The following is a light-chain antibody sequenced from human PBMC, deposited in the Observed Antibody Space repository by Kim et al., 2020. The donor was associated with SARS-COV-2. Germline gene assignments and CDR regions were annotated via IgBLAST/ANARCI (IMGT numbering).Light chain of an antibody. CDR1: QSVFYSSNNKNY. CDR3: QQYYSTPFT. V-gene: IGKV4-1*01. Sequence: DIVMTQSPDSLAVSLGERATINCKSSQSVFYSSNNKNYLAWHQQKPGQPPKLLIYWASTRDSGVPDRFSGSGSGTDFTLTISNLQAEDVAIYYCQQYYSTPFTFGPGTKVDIK. J-gene: IGKJ3*01. CDR2: WAS.